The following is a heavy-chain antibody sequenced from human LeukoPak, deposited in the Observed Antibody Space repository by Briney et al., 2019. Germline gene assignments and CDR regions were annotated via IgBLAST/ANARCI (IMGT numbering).Heavy chain of an antibody. Sequence: GASVKVSCKASGGTFSSYAISWVRQAPGQGLEWMGRIIPILGIANYAQKFQGRVTITADKSTSTAYMELSSLRSEDTAVYYCAISNGSYYFDYWGQGTLVTVSS. V-gene: IGHV1-69*04. CDR1: GGTFSSYA. CDR3: AISNGSYYFDY. J-gene: IGHJ4*02. CDR2: IIPILGIA. D-gene: IGHD1-26*01.